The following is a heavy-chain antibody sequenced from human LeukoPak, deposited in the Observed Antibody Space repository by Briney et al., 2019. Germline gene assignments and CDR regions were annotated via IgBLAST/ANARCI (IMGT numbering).Heavy chain of an antibody. Sequence: PGGSLRLSCAASGITFSSYAMHWVRQAPGKGLEWVAAISSEGSDKYYADSVKGRFTISRDNSKNTLFLQMNSLRAEGTAVYYCAKASNPVSHFDHWGQGSLVTVSS. CDR1: GITFSSYA. D-gene: IGHD4-17*01. J-gene: IGHJ4*02. V-gene: IGHV3-30-3*01. CDR3: AKASNPVSHFDH. CDR2: ISSEGSDK.